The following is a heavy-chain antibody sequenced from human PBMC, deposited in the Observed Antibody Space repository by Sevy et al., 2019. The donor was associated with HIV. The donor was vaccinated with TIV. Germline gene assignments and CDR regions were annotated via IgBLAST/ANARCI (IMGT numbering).Heavy chain of an antibody. J-gene: IGHJ6*03. CDR2: ISSSGSTI. CDR3: GRGDKAMVIVWYYMDV. Sequence: GGSLRLSCAASGFTFSDYYMSWIRQAPGKGLEWVSYISSSGSTIYYADSVKGRFTISRDNAKNSLYLQMNSLRAEDTGVYYWGRGDKAMVIVWYYMDVWGKGTTVTVSS. CDR1: GFTFSDYY. V-gene: IGHV3-11*01. D-gene: IGHD5-18*01.